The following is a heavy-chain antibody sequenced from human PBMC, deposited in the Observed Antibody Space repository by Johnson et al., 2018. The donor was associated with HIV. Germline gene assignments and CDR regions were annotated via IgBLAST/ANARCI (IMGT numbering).Heavy chain of an antibody. CDR2: IWFDGSNE. J-gene: IGHJ3*02. D-gene: IGHD3-22*01. Sequence: QVQLVESGGGVVQPGRSLRLSCAASGFIFNNYGMHWVRQAPGKGLEWVAVIWFDGSNEYYADSVKGRFTISRDNAKNSLYLQMNSLRAEDTAVYYCARDPVVAHAFDIWGQGTIVTVSS. CDR3: ARDPVVAHAFDI. V-gene: IGHV3-33*01. CDR1: GFIFNNYG.